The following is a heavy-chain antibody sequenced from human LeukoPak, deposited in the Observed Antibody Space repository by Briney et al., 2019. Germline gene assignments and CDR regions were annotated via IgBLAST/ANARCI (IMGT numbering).Heavy chain of an antibody. V-gene: IGHV1-2*02. CDR3: ARGPSSGSFDY. Sequence: ASVRVSCKTSGYTFSGNYIYWVRQAPGQGLEWMGWINPNSGDTNYAQKFQGRVTMTRDTSISTAYMDLSSLISDDTAVYYCARGPSSGSFDYWGQGTLVTVSS. D-gene: IGHD6-19*01. CDR1: GYTFSGNY. CDR2: INPNSGDT. J-gene: IGHJ4*02.